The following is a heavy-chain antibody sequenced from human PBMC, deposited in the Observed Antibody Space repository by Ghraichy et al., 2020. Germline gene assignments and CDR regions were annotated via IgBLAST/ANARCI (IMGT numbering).Heavy chain of an antibody. CDR1: GFTFGDYT. CDR3: TRAMNFFDSSGYYFAGYYFDY. Sequence: GGSLRLSCTASGFTFGDYTVSWFRQAPGKGLEWVGFIRSKAYGGTTEYAASVKGRFTISRDDSKSIAYLQMNSLKTEDTAVYYCTRAMNFFDSSGYYFAGYYFDYWGQGTLVTVSS. V-gene: IGHV3-49*03. D-gene: IGHD3-22*01. CDR2: IRSKAYGGTT. J-gene: IGHJ4*02.